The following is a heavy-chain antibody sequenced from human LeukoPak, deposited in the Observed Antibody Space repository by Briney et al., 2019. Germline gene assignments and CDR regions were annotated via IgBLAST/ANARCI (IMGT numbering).Heavy chain of an antibody. CDR2: ISAYNGNT. J-gene: IGHJ5*02. Sequence: GASVKVSCKASGYTFTSYGISWVRQAPGQGLEWMGWISAYNGNTNYAQKLQGRVTMTTDTSTSTAYMELRSLRSDDTAVYYCARDLGNYDYVWGSYRPSWFDPWGQGTLVTVSS. CDR3: ARDLGNYDYVWGSYRPSWFDP. V-gene: IGHV1-18*01. D-gene: IGHD3-16*02. CDR1: GYTFTSYG.